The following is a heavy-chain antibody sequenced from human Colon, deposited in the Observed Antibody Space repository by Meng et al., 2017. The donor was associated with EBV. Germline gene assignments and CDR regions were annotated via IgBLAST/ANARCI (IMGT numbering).Heavy chain of an antibody. D-gene: IGHD2-21*01. CDR3: ASFDHIPRRNYFDY. Sequence: VHLQASGPGLVKPPHTLSITCTVSGGSMSSGNYYWSWIRQPPGKGLEWIGYIHHSGSAYYNPSLKSRVSISVDTSKSQFSLNLNSMTAADTAVYYCASFDHIPRRNYFDYWGQGTLVTVSS. J-gene: IGHJ4*02. CDR1: GGSMSSGNYY. CDR2: IHHSGSA. V-gene: IGHV4-30-4*01.